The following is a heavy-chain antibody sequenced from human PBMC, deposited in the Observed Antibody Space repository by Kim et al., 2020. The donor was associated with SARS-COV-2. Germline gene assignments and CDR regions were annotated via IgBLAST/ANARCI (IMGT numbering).Heavy chain of an antibody. CDR3: AKDRWDTIMQYSHLYGMDV. V-gene: IGHV3-21*01. CDR1: GFRFSDHS. CDR2: ISTSSTYT. Sequence: GGSLRLSCTASGFRFSDHSMNWVRQAPGKGLEWVSSISTSSTYTYYADSVKGRFTISRDNANNSLFLQMNSVRDEDTAIYYCAKDRWDTIMQYSHLYGMDVWGQGTTVTVS. D-gene: IGHD2-8*01. J-gene: IGHJ6*02.